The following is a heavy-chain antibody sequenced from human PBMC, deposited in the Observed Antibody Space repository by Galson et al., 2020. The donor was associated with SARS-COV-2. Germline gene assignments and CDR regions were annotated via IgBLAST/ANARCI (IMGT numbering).Heavy chain of an antibody. CDR3: ATFGSYSFDDY. V-gene: IGHV3-30*03. Sequence: GGSLRLSCAASGFTFSSYGMHWVRQAPGKGLEWVAVISYDGSNKYYADSVKGRFTISRDNSKSTLYLQMNSLRAEDTAVYYCATFGSYSFDDYWGQGTLVTVSS. D-gene: IGHD1-26*01. J-gene: IGHJ4*02. CDR1: GFTFSSYG. CDR2: ISYDGSNK.